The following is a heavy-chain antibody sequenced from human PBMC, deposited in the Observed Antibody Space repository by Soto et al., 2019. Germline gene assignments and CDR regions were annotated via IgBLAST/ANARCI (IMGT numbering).Heavy chain of an antibody. D-gene: IGHD2-2*01. CDR3: AREGLVLVPTTVNSDYYYYAMDV. J-gene: IGHJ6*02. CDR2: IIPRSATS. V-gene: IGHV1-69*13. Sequence: SVKVSCKASGYTFTSYGISWVRQVPGQGLERMRGIIPRSATSNYAQKFQGRVTITADESTNTAYMELSSLRSEDTAVYYCAREGLVLVPTTVNSDYYYYAMDVWGQGTTVTVSS. CDR1: GYTFTSYG.